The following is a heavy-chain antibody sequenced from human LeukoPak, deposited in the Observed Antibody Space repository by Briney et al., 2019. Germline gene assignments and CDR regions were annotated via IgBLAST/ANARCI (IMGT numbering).Heavy chain of an antibody. CDR3: AKDLSSGTGRGFDH. CDR2: ITGSGGRT. J-gene: IGHJ4*02. CDR1: GFTFSSYA. Sequence: PGGSLRLSCAASGFTFSSYAMNWVRQAPGKGLEWVSAITGSGGRTYYADSVKGRFTISRDNSKNTLYLQMNSLRAEDTALYYCAKDLSSGTGRGFDHWGQGTLVSVSS. D-gene: IGHD3/OR15-3a*01. V-gene: IGHV3-23*01.